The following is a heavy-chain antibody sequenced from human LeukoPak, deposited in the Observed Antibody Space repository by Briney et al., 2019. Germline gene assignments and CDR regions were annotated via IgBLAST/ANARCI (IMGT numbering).Heavy chain of an antibody. Sequence: GGSLRLSCAASGFTFSSYAMSWVRQAPGKGLEWVSTISGSGTTYYADSVKGRFAISRDNSKNTLYLQMNSLRAEDTAVYYCAKGLIPAYYFDYWGQGTLVTVPS. CDR2: ISGSGTT. J-gene: IGHJ4*02. CDR1: GFTFSSYA. CDR3: AKGLIPAYYFDY. V-gene: IGHV3-23*01.